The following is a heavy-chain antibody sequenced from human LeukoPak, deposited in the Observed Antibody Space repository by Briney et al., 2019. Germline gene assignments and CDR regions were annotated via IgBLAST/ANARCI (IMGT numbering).Heavy chain of an antibody. D-gene: IGHD5-12*01. CDR3: ANYIAATMADI. CDR1: GGSISSSNYY. V-gene: IGHV4-39*07. J-gene: IGHJ3*02. Sequence: KPSETLSLTCTVSGGSISSSNYYWGWIRQPPGKGLEWIGSIYNSGGTHYNPSLMSRVTISIDMSKSQFSLKLSSVTAADTAVYYCANYIAATMADIWGQGTMVTVSS. CDR2: IYNSGGT.